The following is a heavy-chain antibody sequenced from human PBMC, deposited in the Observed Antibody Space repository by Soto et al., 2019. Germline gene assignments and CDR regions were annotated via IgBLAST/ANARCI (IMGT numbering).Heavy chain of an antibody. Sequence: RLYCAATGVTFINYAMSWVRQAPGKGLEWVSAISGSAGITYYADSVKGRFTISRDNSKNTLYLHMNSLRAEDTAVYYCARDRGYYFDYWGQGTLVTVSS. CDR2: ISGSAGIT. CDR3: ARDRGYYFDY. J-gene: IGHJ4*02. CDR1: GVTFINYA. D-gene: IGHD6-13*01. V-gene: IGHV3-23*01.